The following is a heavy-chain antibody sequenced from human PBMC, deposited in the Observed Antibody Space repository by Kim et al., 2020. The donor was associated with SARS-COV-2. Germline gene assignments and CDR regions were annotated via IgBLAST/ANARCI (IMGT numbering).Heavy chain of an antibody. CDR3: ARTVYSSTWVDH. V-gene: IGHV4-59*13. CDR2: ISYSGST. D-gene: IGHD6-13*01. J-gene: IGHJ4*02. Sequence: SETLSLTCTVSGGSISNSYWSWIRQPPEKGLEWIGYISYSGSTNYNPSLKSRVTISVDTPKNQSSLKLSSVTAADTAVYYCARTVYSSTWVDHWGQGTLVTVSS. CDR1: GGSISNSY.